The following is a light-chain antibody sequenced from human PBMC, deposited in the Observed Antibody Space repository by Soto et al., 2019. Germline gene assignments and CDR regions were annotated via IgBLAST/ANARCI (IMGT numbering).Light chain of an antibody. CDR1: QSISSW. J-gene: IGKJ1*01. V-gene: IGKV1-5*01. Sequence: DIQMTQSPSTLSASVGDRVTITCRASQSISSWLAWYQQKPGKAPKLLIYDASSLESGVPSRFSGSGSGTEFTLTISSLQPDDCATYYCQQYNSYLWTFGQGTKVEI. CDR2: DAS. CDR3: QQYNSYLWT.